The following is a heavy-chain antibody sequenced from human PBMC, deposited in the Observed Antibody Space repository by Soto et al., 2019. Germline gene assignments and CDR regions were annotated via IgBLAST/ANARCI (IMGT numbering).Heavy chain of an antibody. CDR3: ARDNYYGSGSYYSNWFDP. Sequence: SVKVSCKASGGTFSSYAISWVRQAPGQGLEWMGGIIPIFGTANYAQKFQGRVTITADESTSTAYMELSSLRSEDTAVYYCARDNYYGSGSYYSNWFDPWGQGTLVTVPQ. CDR2: IIPIFGTA. J-gene: IGHJ5*02. V-gene: IGHV1-69*13. CDR1: GGTFSSYA. D-gene: IGHD3-10*01.